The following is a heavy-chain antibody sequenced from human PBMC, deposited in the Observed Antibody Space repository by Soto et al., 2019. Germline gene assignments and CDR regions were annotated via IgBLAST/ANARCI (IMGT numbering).Heavy chain of an antibody. D-gene: IGHD3-9*01. J-gene: IGHJ4*02. CDR1: GFTFSSYA. CDR3: AKEPRSPGIDWFPGPFDY. Sequence: GGSLRLSCAASGFTFSSYAMSWVRQAPGKGLEWVSAISGSGGRTYYADSVKGRFTISRDNSKNTLYLQMNGLRAEDTAVYYYAKEPRSPGIDWFPGPFDYWGQGTLVTVSS. V-gene: IGHV3-23*01. CDR2: ISGSGGRT.